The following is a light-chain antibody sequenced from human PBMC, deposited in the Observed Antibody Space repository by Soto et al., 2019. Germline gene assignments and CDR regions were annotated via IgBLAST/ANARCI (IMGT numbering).Light chain of an antibody. Sequence: QSALTQPASVSGSPGQSITISCTGTSSDVGSYNLASWYQQHPGKAPKLMIYEGSKRPSGVSNRFSGSKSGNTASLTISGLQAEDEADYYCCSYAGSSTHVFGTGTKVTVL. V-gene: IGLV2-23*01. CDR1: SSDVGSYNL. J-gene: IGLJ1*01. CDR3: CSYAGSSTHV. CDR2: EGS.